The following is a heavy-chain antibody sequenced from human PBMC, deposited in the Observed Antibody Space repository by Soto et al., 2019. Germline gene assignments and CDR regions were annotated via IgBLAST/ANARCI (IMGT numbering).Heavy chain of an antibody. V-gene: IGHV2-5*02. Sequence: QITLKESGPTLVKPTQTLTLTCTFSGFSLSTSGVGVGWIRQPPGKALEWLALIYWDDDKRYSPSLKSRLTTXKXTXXHHIAFTMTNMDPVDTGTYYCAHIEGWELSYSTDYGGQGTLVTVSS. D-gene: IGHD3-16*02. J-gene: IGHJ4*02. CDR1: GFSLSTSGVG. CDR3: AHIEGWELSYSTDY. CDR2: IYWDDDK.